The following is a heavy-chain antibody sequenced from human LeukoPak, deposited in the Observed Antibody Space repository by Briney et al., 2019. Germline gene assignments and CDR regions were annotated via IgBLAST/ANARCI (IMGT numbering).Heavy chain of an antibody. Sequence: SETLSLTCTVSGGSISSGGYYWSWIRQHPGKGLEWIGYIYYSGSTNYNPSLKSRVTISVDTSKNQFSLKLSSVTAADTAVYYCARSRREGRNPYDSSGYSNDAFDIWGQGTMVTVSS. V-gene: IGHV4-61*08. J-gene: IGHJ3*02. CDR2: IYYSGST. D-gene: IGHD3-22*01. CDR1: GGSISSGGYY. CDR3: ARSRREGRNPYDSSGYSNDAFDI.